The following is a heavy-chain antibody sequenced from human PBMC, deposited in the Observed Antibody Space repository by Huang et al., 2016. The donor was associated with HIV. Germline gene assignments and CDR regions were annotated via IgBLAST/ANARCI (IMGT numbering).Heavy chain of an antibody. D-gene: IGHD3-22*01. V-gene: IGHV4-34*01. CDR2: INHSGRT. CDR1: GGSFSTYY. Sequence: QVQLHQWGAGLLKPSETLSLTCAVYGGSFSTYYWSWIRQPPTKRLEWLGEINHSGRTSYTPSLKSRVTISVDTSKNQCSLKLNSVTAADTAVYYCARGFYHDSSTYWFFDVWGRGTLVTVSS. CDR3: ARGFYHDSSTYWFFDV. J-gene: IGHJ2*01.